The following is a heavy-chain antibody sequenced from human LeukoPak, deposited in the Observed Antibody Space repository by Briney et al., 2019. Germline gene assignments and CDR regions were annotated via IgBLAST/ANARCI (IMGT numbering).Heavy chain of an antibody. V-gene: IGHV3-11*01. D-gene: IGHD3-16*02. CDR3: AKDLSRLGELSLIDY. CDR2: ISSSGSTI. CDR1: GFTFSDYY. J-gene: IGHJ4*02. Sequence: GGSLRLSCAASGFTFSDYYMSWIRQAPGKGLEWVSYISSSGSTIYYADSVKGRFTISRDNAKNSLYLQMNSLRAEDTALYYCAKDLSRLGELSLIDYWGQGTLVTVSS.